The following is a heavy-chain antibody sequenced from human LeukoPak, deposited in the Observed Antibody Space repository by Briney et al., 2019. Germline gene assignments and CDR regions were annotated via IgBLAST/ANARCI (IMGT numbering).Heavy chain of an antibody. J-gene: IGHJ6*02. CDR3: ARDNQYCSSTSCYCYYYGMDV. CDR1: GFTFSSYS. CDR2: ISSSSSYI. Sequence: PGGSLRLSCAASGFTFSSYSMNWVRQAPGKGLEWVSSISSSSSYIYYADSVKGRFTISRDNAKNSLYLQMNSLRAEDTAVYYCARDNQYCSSTSCYCYYYGMDVWGQGTTVTVSS. V-gene: IGHV3-21*01. D-gene: IGHD2-2*01.